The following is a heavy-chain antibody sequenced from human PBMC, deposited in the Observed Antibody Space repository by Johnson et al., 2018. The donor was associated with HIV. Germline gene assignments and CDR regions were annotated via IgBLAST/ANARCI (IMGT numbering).Heavy chain of an antibody. J-gene: IGHJ3*01. Sequence: VQLVESGGGLVQPGGSLRLSCAASGFTVSSNYMSWVRQAPGKALESVSVVYSGGTTHYADSVKGRFTISRDSSKNTLYLQMNSLRVEDTAVYYCARGSRYTYDNDDAYLLHAFDFWGQGTMVTVSS. D-gene: IGHD3-22*01. V-gene: IGHV3-66*02. CDR1: GFTVSSNY. CDR3: ARGSRYTYDNDDAYLLHAFDF. CDR2: VYSGGTT.